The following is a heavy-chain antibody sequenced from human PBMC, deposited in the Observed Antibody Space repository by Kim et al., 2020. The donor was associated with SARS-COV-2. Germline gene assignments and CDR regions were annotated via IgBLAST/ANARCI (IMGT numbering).Heavy chain of an antibody. CDR2: IIPIFGTA. CDR1: GGTFSSYA. Sequence: SVKVSCKASGGTFSSYAISWVRQAPGQGLEWMGGIIPIFGTANYAQKFQGRVTITADESTSTAYMGLSSLRSEDTAVYYCARGGGGNGDFDYWGQGTLVTVSS. CDR3: ARGGGGNGDFDY. V-gene: IGHV1-69*13. D-gene: IGHD2-15*01. J-gene: IGHJ4*02.